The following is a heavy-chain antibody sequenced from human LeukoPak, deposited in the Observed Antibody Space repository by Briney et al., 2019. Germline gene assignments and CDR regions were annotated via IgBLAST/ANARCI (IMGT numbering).Heavy chain of an antibody. CDR3: AKGIHGSLLRSLEFDY. CDR2: ILGSGGRT. J-gene: IGHJ4*02. Sequence: GESLRLSCAASGFTFSSYAMSWVRQAPGKGLEWVSAILGSGGRTYYADSVKGRFTISRDNSKNTLYLQMNSLSAEDTAVYYCAKGIHGSLLRSLEFDYWGQGTLVTVSS. CDR1: GFTFSSYA. D-gene: IGHD3-3*01. V-gene: IGHV3-23*01.